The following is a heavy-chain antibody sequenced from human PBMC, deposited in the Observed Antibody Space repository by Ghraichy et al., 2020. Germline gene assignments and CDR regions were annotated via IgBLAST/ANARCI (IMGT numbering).Heavy chain of an antibody. Sequence: GEPLNISCAASGFTVSSNYMSWVRQAPGKGLEWVSVIYSGGSTYYADSVKGRFTISRDNSKNTLYLQMNSLRAEDTAVYYCALERFTMVRGVIGYWGQGTLVTVSS. J-gene: IGHJ4*02. D-gene: IGHD3-10*01. CDR1: GFTVSSNY. V-gene: IGHV3-53*01. CDR2: IYSGGST. CDR3: ALERFTMVRGVIGY.